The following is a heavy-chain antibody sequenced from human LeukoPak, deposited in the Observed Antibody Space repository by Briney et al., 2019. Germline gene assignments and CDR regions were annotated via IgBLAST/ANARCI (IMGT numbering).Heavy chain of an antibody. D-gene: IGHD1-7*01. CDR1: GGSISSYY. Sequence: SETLSLTCTVSGGSISSYYWSWIRQPAGKGLEWIGRIYTSGSTNYNPSLKSRVTMSVDTSKNQFSLKLSSVTAADTAVYYCAREARTGTRLAHNWFDPWGQGTLVTVSS. V-gene: IGHV4-4*07. J-gene: IGHJ5*02. CDR3: AREARTGTRLAHNWFDP. CDR2: IYTSGST.